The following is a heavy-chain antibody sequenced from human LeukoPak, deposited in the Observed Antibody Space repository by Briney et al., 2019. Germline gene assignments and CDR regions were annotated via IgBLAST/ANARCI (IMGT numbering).Heavy chain of an antibody. CDR3: ARLAVPTRRADY. J-gene: IGHJ4*02. V-gene: IGHV4-38-2*02. CDR1: GYSISSGYY. D-gene: IGHD4-17*01. Sequence: PSETLSLTCTVSGYSISSGYYWDWIRQPPGKGLEWIGKIYHSGSTYYNPSLRSRVTISVDTSKTQFSLDLISVTAADTAVYYCARLAVPTRRADYWGQGTLITVSS. CDR2: IYHSGST.